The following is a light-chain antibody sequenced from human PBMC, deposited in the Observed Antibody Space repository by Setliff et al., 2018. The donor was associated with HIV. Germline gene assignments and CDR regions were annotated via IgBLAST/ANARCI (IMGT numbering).Light chain of an antibody. CDR3: ASYRSPATYV. CDR2: DVS. V-gene: IGLV2-14*03. Sequence: QSALAQPASVSGSPGQSITISCIGTSSDVGGYDFVSWYQQRPDKAPKLIIFDVSERPSGVSHRFSGSKSGNTASLTISGLQTEDEGDHFCASYRSPATYVFGIGTKVTV. J-gene: IGLJ1*01. CDR1: SSDVGGYDF.